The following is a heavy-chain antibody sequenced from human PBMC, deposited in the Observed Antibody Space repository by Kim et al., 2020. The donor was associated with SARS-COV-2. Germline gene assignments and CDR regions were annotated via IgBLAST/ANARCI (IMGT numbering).Heavy chain of an antibody. J-gene: IGHJ3*02. CDR3: ARDYCSSTSCYDFEEGAAFDI. CDR1: GFTFSSYS. CDR2: ISSSSSYI. D-gene: IGHD2-2*01. Sequence: GGSLRLSCAASGFTFSSYSMNWVRQAPGKGLEWVSSISSSSSYIYYADSVKGRFTISRDNAKNSLYLQMNSLRAEDTAVYYCARDYCSSTSCYDFEEGAAFDIWGQGTMVTVSS. V-gene: IGHV3-21*01.